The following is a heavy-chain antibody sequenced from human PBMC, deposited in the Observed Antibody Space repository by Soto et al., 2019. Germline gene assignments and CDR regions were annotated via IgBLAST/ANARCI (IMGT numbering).Heavy chain of an antibody. Sequence: SVKVSCKASGYTFTSYGISWVRQAPEQGLEWMGWISAYNGNTNYAQKLQGRVTMTTDTSTSTAYMELRSLRSDDTAVYYCARDWVEAVAGKYFDYWGQGTLVTVSS. CDR3: ARDWVEAVAGKYFDY. D-gene: IGHD6-19*01. CDR2: ISAYNGNT. CDR1: GYTFTSYG. J-gene: IGHJ4*02. V-gene: IGHV1-18*01.